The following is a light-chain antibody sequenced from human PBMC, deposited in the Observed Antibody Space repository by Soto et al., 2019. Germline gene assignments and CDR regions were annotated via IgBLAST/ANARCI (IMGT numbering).Light chain of an antibody. J-gene: IGKJ1*01. CDR2: AAS. V-gene: IGKV3-20*01. CDR1: LSVASNY. CDR3: QQYGSAPWT. Sequence: ESVLTQSPGTLPLSPGERATLSCRASLSVASNYVAWYQQKPGQAPRLLIYAASGRATGIPDRFSGSGSGTDFTLTISRLEPEDFAVYYCQQYGSAPWTFGQGTKVEIK.